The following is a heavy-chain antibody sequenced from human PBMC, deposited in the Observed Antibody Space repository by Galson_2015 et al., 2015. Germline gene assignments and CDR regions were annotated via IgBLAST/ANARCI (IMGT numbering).Heavy chain of an antibody. D-gene: IGHD4-11*01. CDR1: GFTFSDYY. V-gene: IGHV3-11*06. CDR3: AGRPATSLPPY. Sequence: SLRLSCAASGFTFSDYYMSWIRQAPGKGLEWVSYITTSSSYTNYADSVKGRFTISRDNAKNSLYLQMNSLRAEDTAVYYCAGRPATSLPPYWGRGTLVTVSS. J-gene: IGHJ4*02. CDR2: ITTSSSYT.